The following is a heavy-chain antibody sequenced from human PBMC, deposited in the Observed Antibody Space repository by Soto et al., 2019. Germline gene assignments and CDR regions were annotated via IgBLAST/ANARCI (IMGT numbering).Heavy chain of an antibody. CDR3: ARAPSGDCKNGMDV. D-gene: IGHD2-21*02. CDR1: GFSLNTLVIG. V-gene: IGHV2-70*01. Sequence: SGPTLVNPTQTLTLTFTFSGFSLNTLVIGVSWIRHPPGKALECLALIDWDDDKYYSSSLKTRLTISKDTSKSQVVFTMTNMDPADTATYYCARAPSGDCKNGMDVWGQGTTVTVSS. J-gene: IGHJ6*02. CDR2: IDWDDDK.